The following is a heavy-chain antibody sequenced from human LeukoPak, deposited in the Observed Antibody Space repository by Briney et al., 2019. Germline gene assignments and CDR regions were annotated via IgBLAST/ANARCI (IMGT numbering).Heavy chain of an antibody. J-gene: IGHJ5*02. Sequence: PSGTLSLTCAVSGGSISSSNWWSWVRQPPGKGLEWIGEIYHSGSTNYNPSLKSRVTISVDTSKNQFPLKLSSVTAADTAVYYCARDSPGIAAAGTPFRWFDPWGQGTLVTVSS. CDR3: ARDSPGIAAAGTPFRWFDP. D-gene: IGHD6-13*01. CDR1: GGSISSSNW. V-gene: IGHV4-4*02. CDR2: IYHSGST.